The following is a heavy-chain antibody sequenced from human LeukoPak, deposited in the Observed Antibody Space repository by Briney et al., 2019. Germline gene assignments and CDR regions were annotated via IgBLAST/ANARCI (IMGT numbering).Heavy chain of an antibody. CDR1: GGTFSSYA. D-gene: IGHD3-3*01. V-gene: IGHV1-69*15. J-gene: IGHJ6*03. CDR2: IIPIFGTA. Sequence: ASVKVSCKASGGTFSSYAISWVRQAPGQGLEWMGRIIPIFGTANYAQKFQGRVTITADESTSTAYMELSSLRSEDTAVYYCARDTYDFWSGYLIYYYYMDVWGKGTTVTVSS. CDR3: ARDTYDFWSGYLIYYYYMDV.